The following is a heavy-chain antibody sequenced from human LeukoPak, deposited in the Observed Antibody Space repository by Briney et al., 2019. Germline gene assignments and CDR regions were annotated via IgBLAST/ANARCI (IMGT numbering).Heavy chain of an antibody. V-gene: IGHV3-74*01. J-gene: IGHJ4*02. Sequence: GGSLRLSCAASGFTFSSSWMPWVRQAPGKGLVWVSSINSDGSITSNGDSVKGRFTISRDNAKNTLYLQMSSLRAGDTAMYYCARGSTASSYFWGQGTLVTVSS. D-gene: IGHD2-2*01. CDR2: INSDGSIT. CDR3: ARGSTASSYF. CDR1: GFTFSSSW.